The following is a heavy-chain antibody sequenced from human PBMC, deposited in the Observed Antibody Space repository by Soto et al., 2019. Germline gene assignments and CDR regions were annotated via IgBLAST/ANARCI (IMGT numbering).Heavy chain of an antibody. CDR2: IIPIFGTA. Sequence: SVKVSCKASGGTFSSYAISWARQAPGQGLEWMGGIIPIFGTANYAQKFQGRVTITADESTSTAYMELSSLRSEDTAVYYCARSALPMDKKIVVVVAATGRDYGMDVWGQGTTVTVSS. D-gene: IGHD2-15*01. CDR1: GGTFSSYA. J-gene: IGHJ6*02. CDR3: ARSALPMDKKIVVVVAATGRDYGMDV. V-gene: IGHV1-69*13.